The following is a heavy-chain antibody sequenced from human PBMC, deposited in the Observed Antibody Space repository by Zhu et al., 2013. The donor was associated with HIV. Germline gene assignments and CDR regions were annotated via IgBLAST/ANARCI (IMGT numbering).Heavy chain of an antibody. Sequence: QVQLQESGPGLVKPSETLSLTCTVSGYSISSGYFWVWIRQPPGMGLEWIGSIYHTGVAYYNSSLKSRVTISVDTSKNQFSLKLNSVTAADTAVFYCAVNLGSRDYWGQGALVTVSS. V-gene: IGHV4-38-2*02. CDR2: IYHTGVA. CDR1: GYSISSGYF. D-gene: IGHD3-16*01. J-gene: IGHJ4*02. CDR3: AVNLGSRDY.